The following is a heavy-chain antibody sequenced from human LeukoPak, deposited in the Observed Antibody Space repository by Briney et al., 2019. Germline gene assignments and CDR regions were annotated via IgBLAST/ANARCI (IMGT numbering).Heavy chain of an antibody. J-gene: IGHJ6*03. CDR2: INPNSGGT. V-gene: IGHV1-2*02. D-gene: IGHD4-17*01. CDR1: GYTFTGYY. CDR3: ASTVTTLNLYYQPPWDLSYYYYMDV. Sequence: ASVKVSCKASGYTFTGYYMHWVRQAPGQGLEWMGWINPNSGGTNYAQKFQGRVTMTRDTSISTAYMELSRLRSDDTAVYYCASTVTTLNLYYQPPWDLSYYYYMDVWGKGTTVTISS.